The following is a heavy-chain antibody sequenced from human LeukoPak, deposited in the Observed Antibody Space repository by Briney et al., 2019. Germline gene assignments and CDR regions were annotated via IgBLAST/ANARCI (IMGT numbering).Heavy chain of an antibody. CDR3: AREVGSGTFDI. Sequence: ASVKVSCKASAYSLTDHYVHWVRQAPGEGLEWMGWISPNTGGTIYAQKFQGRATMTRDTSIITVYMELSKLRSDDTAFYYCAREVGSGTFDIWGQGTMVTVSS. D-gene: IGHD6-25*01. CDR1: AYSLTDHY. J-gene: IGHJ3*02. CDR2: ISPNTGGT. V-gene: IGHV1-2*02.